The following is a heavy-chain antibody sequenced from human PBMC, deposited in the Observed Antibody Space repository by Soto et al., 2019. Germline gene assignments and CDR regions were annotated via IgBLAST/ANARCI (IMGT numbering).Heavy chain of an antibody. CDR2: IGGYKGNT. CDR1: GYTFTNYG. V-gene: IGHV1-18*01. CDR3: APHTLDTGMPSGY. J-gene: IGHJ4*02. D-gene: IGHD5-18*01. Sequence: QVQLVQSGAEVREPGASVKVSCKASGYTFTNYGVSWVRQAPGQGLEWMGWIGGYKGNTNYAPKLQGRVTLTTDTSTSTAYRGLRSLRSDDTAVYYCAPHTLDTGMPSGYWGQGTLVTVSS.